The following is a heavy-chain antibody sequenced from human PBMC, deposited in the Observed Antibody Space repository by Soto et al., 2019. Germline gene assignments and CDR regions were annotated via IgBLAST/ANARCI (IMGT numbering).Heavy chain of an antibody. Sequence: GGSLRLSCAASGFTFSSYDMHWVRQATGKGLEWVSAIGTAGDTYYPGSVKGRFTISRENAKNSLYLQMNSLRAGDTAVYYCARSMGAVAYDYWGQGTLVTISS. CDR3: ARSMGAVAYDY. CDR1: GFTFSSYD. J-gene: IGHJ4*02. CDR2: IGTAGDT. V-gene: IGHV3-13*01. D-gene: IGHD6-19*01.